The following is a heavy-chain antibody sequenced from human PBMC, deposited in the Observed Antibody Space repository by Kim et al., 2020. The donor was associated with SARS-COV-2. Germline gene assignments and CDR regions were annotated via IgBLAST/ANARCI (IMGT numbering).Heavy chain of an antibody. CDR2: AT. CDR3: TRRMAAGMDV. J-gene: IGHJ6*02. Sequence: ATGYAASVKGRITISRDESKNTAYLQMNSLKTEDTAVYYCTRRMAAGMDVWGQGTTVTVSS. D-gene: IGHD6-25*01. V-gene: IGHV3-73*01.